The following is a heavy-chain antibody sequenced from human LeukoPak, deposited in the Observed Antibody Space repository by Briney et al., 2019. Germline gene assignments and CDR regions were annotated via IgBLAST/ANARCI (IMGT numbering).Heavy chain of an antibody. CDR3: AVGDPFDYYMDL. CDR2: LIPLYGAT. V-gene: IGHV1-69*05. Sequence: SVKVSCKASGGTFSNYAISWVRQAPGQGLEWMGGLIPLYGATNYTQRFQGRITITTDESATTAYMELSSLRSEDTAVYFCAVGDPFDYYMDLWGKGTTVTVFS. CDR1: GGTFSNYA. J-gene: IGHJ6*03. D-gene: IGHD4-17*01.